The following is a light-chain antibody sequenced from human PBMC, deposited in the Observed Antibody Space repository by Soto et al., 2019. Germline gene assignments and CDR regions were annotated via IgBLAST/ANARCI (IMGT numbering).Light chain of an antibody. CDR2: LNSDGSH. CDR3: QTWGTGIGV. Sequence: QLVLTQSPSASASLGASVKLTCTLSSGHSSYAIAWHQQQPEKGPRYLMKLNSDGSHSKGDGIPDRFSGSSSGAERYLTISILQSEDEADYYCQTWGTGIGVFGGGTKVTVL. J-gene: IGLJ2*01. V-gene: IGLV4-69*01. CDR1: SGHSSYA.